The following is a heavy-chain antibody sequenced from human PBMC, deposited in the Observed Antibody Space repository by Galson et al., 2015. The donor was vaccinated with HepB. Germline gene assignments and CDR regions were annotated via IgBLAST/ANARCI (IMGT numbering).Heavy chain of an antibody. CDR1: GFTFSNDW. Sequence: SLRLSCAASGFTFSNDWMNWVRQAPGKGLEWVGRIRDKSDGGTIDYAPPVKGRFTISRDDSKNMLYLQMNSLKIEDAAVYYCATGFGYYDFRSGYYTGDGYFDNWGQGTLVTVSS. D-gene: IGHD3-3*01. CDR3: ATGFGYYDFRSGYYTGDGYFDN. J-gene: IGHJ4*02. V-gene: IGHV3-15*07. CDR2: IRDKSDGGTI.